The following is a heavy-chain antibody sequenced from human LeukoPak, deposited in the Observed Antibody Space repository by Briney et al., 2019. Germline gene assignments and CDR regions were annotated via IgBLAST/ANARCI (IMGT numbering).Heavy chain of an antibody. CDR2: INHSGST. J-gene: IGHJ4*02. V-gene: IGHV4-34*01. CDR1: GGSFSGYY. CDR3: VSNGWYSLEY. D-gene: IGHD6-19*01. Sequence: SETLSLTCAVYGGSFSGYYWSWIRQPPGKGLEWIGEINHSGSTNYNPSLKSRVTISVDTSKNQFSLRLNSVTAADTAVYYCVSNGWYSLEYWGQGTLVTVSS.